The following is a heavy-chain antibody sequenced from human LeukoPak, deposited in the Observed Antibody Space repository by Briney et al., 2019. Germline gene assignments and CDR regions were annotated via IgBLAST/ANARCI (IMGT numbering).Heavy chain of an antibody. CDR3: TTAPLGSGWYNDDY. V-gene: IGHV3-15*01. D-gene: IGHD6-19*01. CDR2: IKSKTDGGTT. CDR1: GFTFSNAW. Sequence: GGSLRLSCAASGFTFSNAWMSWVRQAPGKGLEWVGRIKSKTDGGTTDYAAPVKGRFTISRDDSKNTLYLQMNSLKTEDTAVYYCTTAPLGSGWYNDDYWGQGTLVTVSS. J-gene: IGHJ4*02.